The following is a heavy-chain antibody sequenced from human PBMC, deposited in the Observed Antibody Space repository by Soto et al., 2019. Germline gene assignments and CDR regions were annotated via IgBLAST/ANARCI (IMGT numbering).Heavy chain of an antibody. J-gene: IGHJ4*02. CDR1: GGSSSSSSYR. Sequence: SEPLRLTCTVSGGSSSSSSYRWICIRQPPGKGLEWIGSIYYSGSTYYNPSLKSRVTISVETSKNQFSLKLSSGTAAVTAVYYCARLPGDCFGSSGYLFDYWGQGTVVTVSS. V-gene: IGHV4-39*01. D-gene: IGHD3-22*01. CDR2: IYYSGST. CDR3: ARLPGDCFGSSGYLFDY.